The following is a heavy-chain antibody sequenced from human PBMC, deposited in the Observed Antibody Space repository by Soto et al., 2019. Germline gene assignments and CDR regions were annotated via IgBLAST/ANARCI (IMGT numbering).Heavy chain of an antibody. D-gene: IGHD2-21*02. V-gene: IGHV3-30-3*01. CDR2: ISYDGSNK. Sequence: GGSLRLSCAASGFTFSSYAMHWVRQAPGKGLEWVAVISYDGSNKYYADSVKGRFTISRDNSKNTLYLQMNSLRAEDTAVYYCARVGTTVVTYDAFDIWGQGTMVTVSS. CDR1: GFTFSSYA. CDR3: ARVGTTVVTYDAFDI. J-gene: IGHJ3*02.